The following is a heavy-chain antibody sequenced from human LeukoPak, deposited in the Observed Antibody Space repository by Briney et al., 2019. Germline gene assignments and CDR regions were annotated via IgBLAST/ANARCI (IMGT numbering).Heavy chain of an antibody. D-gene: IGHD2-15*01. CDR3: ARLPIGYCSGGSCYPFDY. CDR2: INHSGST. Sequence: SSETLSLTCAVYGGSFSGYYWSWIRQPPGKGLEWIGEINHSGSTNYNPSLKSRVTISVDTSKNHFSLKLSSVTAADTAVYYCARLPIGYCSGGSCYPFDYWGQGTLVTVSS. V-gene: IGHV4-34*01. J-gene: IGHJ4*02. CDR1: GGSFSGYY.